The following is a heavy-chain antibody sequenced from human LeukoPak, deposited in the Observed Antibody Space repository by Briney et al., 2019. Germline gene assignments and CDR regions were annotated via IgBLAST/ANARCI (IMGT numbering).Heavy chain of an antibody. CDR3: ARLPPEADDY. Sequence: SETLSLTCTVSGGSIRSSRHYGGWIRQPPGKGLELVGNIHHGGSTYYTPSLRGRVTMSVDTSKNQFSLNLSSVTAADTAMYFCARLPPEADDYWGQGTLVTVSS. V-gene: IGHV4-39*01. CDR2: IHHGGST. CDR1: GGSIRSSRHY. J-gene: IGHJ4*02.